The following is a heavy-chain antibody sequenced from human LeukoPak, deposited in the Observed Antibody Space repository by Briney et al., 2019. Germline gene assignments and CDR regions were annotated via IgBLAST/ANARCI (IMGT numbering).Heavy chain of an antibody. D-gene: IGHD6-19*01. CDR3: AKDGISSGWYFYFDY. CDR2: ISTSAGAK. CDR1: GFTFSDHY. V-gene: IGHV3-23*01. Sequence: GGSLRLPCGASGFTFSDHYMTWVRQAPGKGLEWVSYISTSAGAKYYADSVKGRFTISRDNSKNTLYLQMNSLRAEDTAVYYCAKDGISSGWYFYFDYWGQGTLVTVSS. J-gene: IGHJ4*02.